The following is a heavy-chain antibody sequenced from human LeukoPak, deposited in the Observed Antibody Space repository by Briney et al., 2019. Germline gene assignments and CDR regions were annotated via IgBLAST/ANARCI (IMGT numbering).Heavy chain of an antibody. CDR2: IIPIFGTA. J-gene: IGHJ3*02. CDR1: GGTFSSYA. CDR3: ASPPPYSGSYYGYGAFDI. Sequence: SVKVSCKASGGTFSSYAISWVRQAPGQGLEWMGGIIPIFGTANYAQKFQGRVTITADESTSTAYMELSSLRSEDTAVYYCASPPPYSGSYYGYGAFDIWGQGTMVTVSS. D-gene: IGHD1-26*01. V-gene: IGHV1-69*13.